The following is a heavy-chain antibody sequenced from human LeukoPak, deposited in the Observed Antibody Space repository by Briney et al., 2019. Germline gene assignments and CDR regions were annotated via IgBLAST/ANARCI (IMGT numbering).Heavy chain of an antibody. CDR3: ATDGLELRYAFYI. V-gene: IGHV1-24*01. CDR2: FDPEDGET. J-gene: IGHJ3*02. D-gene: IGHD1-7*01. Sequence: ASVKVSSTVSGYTLTELSMHWVRQAPGKGLEWMGGFDPEDGETIYAQKFQGRVTMTEDTSTDTAYMELSGLRSEDTAVYYCATDGLELRYAFYIWGQGTMVTVSS. CDR1: GYTLTELS.